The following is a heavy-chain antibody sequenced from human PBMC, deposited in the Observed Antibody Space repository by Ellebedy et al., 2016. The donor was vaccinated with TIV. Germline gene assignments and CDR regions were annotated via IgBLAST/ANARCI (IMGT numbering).Heavy chain of an antibody. J-gene: IGHJ5*02. Sequence: MPSETLSLTCAVYGGSFSGYYWRWIRQPPGKGLEWIGEINHSGSTNYNPSLESRVTISVDTSKNQFSLKLSSVTAAETAVYYCASLCCTNDHTPLGEFWFDPWGQGTLVTVSS. CDR2: INHSGST. V-gene: IGHV4-34*01. CDR1: GGSFSGYY. CDR3: ASLCCTNDHTPLGEFWFDP. D-gene: IGHD2-8*01.